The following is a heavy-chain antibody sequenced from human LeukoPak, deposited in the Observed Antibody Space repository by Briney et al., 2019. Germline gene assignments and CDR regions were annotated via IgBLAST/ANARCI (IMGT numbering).Heavy chain of an antibody. CDR2: VSHDGNIK. CDR3: ARTFLGATYHTHFDY. J-gene: IGHJ4*02. CDR1: GFIFSNYG. V-gene: IGHV3-30*19. D-gene: IGHD1-26*01. Sequence: GGSLRLSCAASGFIFSNYGMHWVRQAPGKGLEWVAVVSHDGNIKYYADSVKGRFTISRDNSKNTLYLQMNSLRAEDTAVYYCARTFLGATYHTHFDYWGQGTLVTVSS.